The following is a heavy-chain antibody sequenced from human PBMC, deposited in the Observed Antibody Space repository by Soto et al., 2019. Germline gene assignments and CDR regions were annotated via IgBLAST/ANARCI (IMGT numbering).Heavy chain of an antibody. D-gene: IGHD1-26*01. CDR2: ISYDGSNK. CDR3: ARDLSQLQTFHYSGSYYFDY. CDR1: GFTFSSYA. J-gene: IGHJ4*02. V-gene: IGHV3-30-3*01. Sequence: QVQLVESGGGVVQPGRSLRLSCAASGFTFSSYAMHWVRQAPGKGLEWVAVISYDGSNKYYADSVKGRFTISRDNSKNTLYLKMNSLRAEDTAVYYCARDLSQLQTFHYSGSYYFDYWGQGTLVTVSS.